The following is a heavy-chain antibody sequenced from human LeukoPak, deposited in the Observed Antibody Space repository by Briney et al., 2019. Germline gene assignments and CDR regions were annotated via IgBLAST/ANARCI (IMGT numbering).Heavy chain of an antibody. CDR2: TYYRSKWYN. D-gene: IGHD3-10*01. Sequence: SQTLSLTCAISWDSVSSNSAAWNWIRQSPSRGLEWLGRTYYRSKWYNDYAVSVKSRITINPDTSKNQFSLQLNSVTPEDTAVYYCARLYYGSGSLHYYYYYMDVWGKGTTVTISS. J-gene: IGHJ6*03. CDR1: WDSVSSNSAA. V-gene: IGHV6-1*01. CDR3: ARLYYGSGSLHYYYYYMDV.